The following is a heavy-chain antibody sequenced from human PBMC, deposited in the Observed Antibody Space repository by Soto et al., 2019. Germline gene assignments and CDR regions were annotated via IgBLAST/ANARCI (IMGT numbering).Heavy chain of an antibody. J-gene: IGHJ5*02. CDR2: IYYSGGT. V-gene: IGHV4-39*01. Sequence: QLQLQESGPGLVKPSETLSLTCTVSGGSISSSSYYWGWIRQPPDKGLEWIGSIYYSGGTYYNPSLKSRATISVDTSKNQFSQKLNFVAAADAVVYSCASVPPVVDYRSAAFPPWGQGTLVTVAS. CDR1: GGSISSSSYY. D-gene: IGHD6-25*01. CDR3: ASVPPVVDYRSAAFPP.